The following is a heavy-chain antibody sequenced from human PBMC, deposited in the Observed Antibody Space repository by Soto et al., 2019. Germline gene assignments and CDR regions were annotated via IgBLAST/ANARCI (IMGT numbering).Heavy chain of an antibody. CDR3: AKDQGGRGSGSLGQNYYYYGMDV. Sequence: GGSLRLSCAASGFTFDDYTMHWVRQAPGKGLEWVSLISWDGGSTYYADSVKGRFTISRDNSKNSLYLQMNSLRTEDTALYYCAKDQGGRGSGSLGQNYYYYGMDVWGQGTTVTVSS. D-gene: IGHD3-10*01. V-gene: IGHV3-43*01. CDR2: ISWDGGST. CDR1: GFTFDDYT. J-gene: IGHJ6*02.